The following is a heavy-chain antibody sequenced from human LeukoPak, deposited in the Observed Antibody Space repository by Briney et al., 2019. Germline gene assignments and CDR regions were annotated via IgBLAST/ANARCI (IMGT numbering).Heavy chain of an antibody. CDR3: ARSGSYFAEYFQH. J-gene: IGHJ1*01. D-gene: IGHD1-26*01. V-gene: IGHV3-23*01. CDR2: ISGSGGST. CDR1: GFTFSSYW. Sequence: GGSLRLSCAASGFTFSSYWMSWVRQAPGKGLEWVSAISGSGGSTYYADSVKGRFTISRDNSKNTLYLQMNSLRAEDTAVYYCARSGSYFAEYFQHWGQGTLVTVSS.